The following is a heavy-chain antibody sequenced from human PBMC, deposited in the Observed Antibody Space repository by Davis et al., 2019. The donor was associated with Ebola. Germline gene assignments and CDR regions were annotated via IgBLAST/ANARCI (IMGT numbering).Heavy chain of an antibody. CDR3: AKGELATISSGCFDV. D-gene: IGHD5-24*01. Sequence: GGSLRLSCVASGYTVSSDYMSWVRQAPGMGLEWVSSISGDTHTTYYADSVKGRFTISRDNSRNTLSLQVNNLKAEDTAVYYCAKGELATISSGCFDVWGQGTLITVAS. J-gene: IGHJ3*01. CDR2: ISGDTHTT. V-gene: IGHV3-23*01. CDR1: GYTVSSDY.